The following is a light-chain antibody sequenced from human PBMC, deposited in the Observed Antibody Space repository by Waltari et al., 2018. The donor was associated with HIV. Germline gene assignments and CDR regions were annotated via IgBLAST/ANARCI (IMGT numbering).Light chain of an antibody. V-gene: IGLV1-51*01. CDR1: TSTIRTYY. CDR3: GTWDYSLSTNI. J-gene: IGLJ2*01. Sequence: QAFLTQPPSVSARARHEVTRPSPGSTSTIRTYYLTWTQQLPGTARKLLIYDDYKRPTGIPDRFSGSKSATSATLAITGLQTGDEALYYCGTWDYSLSTNIFGGGTKLTVL. CDR2: DDY.